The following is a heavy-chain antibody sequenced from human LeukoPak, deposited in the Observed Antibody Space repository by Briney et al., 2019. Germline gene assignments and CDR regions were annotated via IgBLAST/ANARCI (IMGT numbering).Heavy chain of an antibody. D-gene: IGHD1-26*01. J-gene: IGHJ4*02. CDR2: ISGSGGST. CDR3: ARNYYGPTYDYYFEC. CDR1: GFTFRSYA. V-gene: IGHV3-23*01. Sequence: GGSLRLSCASSGFTFRSYAMSWFRQGPGKGLEWVLAISGSGGSTYYADSVRGRFTISRDNSKNTLYLHMNSLRAEDTALYYCARNYYGPTYDYYFECWGRGTLVTGSS.